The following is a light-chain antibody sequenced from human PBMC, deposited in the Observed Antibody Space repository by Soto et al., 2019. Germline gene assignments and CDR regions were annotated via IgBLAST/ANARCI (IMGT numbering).Light chain of an antibody. Sequence: EIVMTQSPATLSVSPGERATLSCRASQSVSSNLAWYQQKPGQAPRLLIYGASTRATGIPARFSGSGSGTEFTLTISSLQSEDFAVYYCQQYNNWAWTFGQGTKVDIK. CDR2: GAS. CDR3: QQYNNWAWT. V-gene: IGKV3-15*01. CDR1: QSVSSN. J-gene: IGKJ1*01.